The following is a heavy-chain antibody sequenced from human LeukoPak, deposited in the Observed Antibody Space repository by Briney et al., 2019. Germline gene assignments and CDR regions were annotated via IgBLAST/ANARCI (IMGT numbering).Heavy chain of an antibody. Sequence: ASVKVSCKASGYTFTSYDINWVRQATGQGLEWMGWMNPNSGNTGYAQKFQGRATITRNTSISTAYMELSSLRSEDTAVYYCARGRVVVSAWGLQNYYYYYMDVWGKGTTVTVSS. CDR3: ARGRVVVSAWGLQNYYYYYMDV. V-gene: IGHV1-8*03. J-gene: IGHJ6*03. CDR1: GYTFTSYD. D-gene: IGHD2-15*01. CDR2: MNPNSGNT.